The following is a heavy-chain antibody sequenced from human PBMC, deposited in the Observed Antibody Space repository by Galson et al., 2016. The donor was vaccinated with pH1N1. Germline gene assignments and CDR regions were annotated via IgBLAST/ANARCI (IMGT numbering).Heavy chain of an antibody. V-gene: IGHV1-69*13. CDR1: GGSFSANS. D-gene: IGHD3-16*01. Sequence: SVKVSCKGSGGSFSANSIAWVRQAPGQGLQWIGSIVPMFRAANYADKFQGRVTLTADESTNTVYMEMSNLTSDDTAVYYCTRDGVGGEGEYFGFWGQGTLVTVSS. CDR3: TRDGVGGEGEYFGF. J-gene: IGHJ4*02. CDR2: IVPMFRAA.